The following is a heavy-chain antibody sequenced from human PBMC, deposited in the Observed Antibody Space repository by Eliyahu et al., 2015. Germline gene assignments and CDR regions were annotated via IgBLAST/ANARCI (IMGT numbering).Heavy chain of an antibody. CDR2: INHSGSA. CDR3: ARGKRDHRYFYFGMNV. Sequence: QVQLQQWGAGLLKPAETLSLTCGVYGGSFSDYHCNWIRQTPGKGLEWFGAINHSGSATYNPSLKSRVTMSLDTAKNLFSLEMRSVTVADTAVYYCARGKRDHRYFYFGMNVWGQGTTVIVSS. CDR1: GGSFSDYH. D-gene: IGHD3-9*01. V-gene: IGHV4-34*02. J-gene: IGHJ6*02.